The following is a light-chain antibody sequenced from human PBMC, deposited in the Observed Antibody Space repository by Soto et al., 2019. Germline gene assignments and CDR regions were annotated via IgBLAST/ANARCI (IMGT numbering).Light chain of an antibody. CDR2: DAS. CDR1: RSVNTF. Sequence: VLTQSPATLSLSPGESATLSYTASRSVNTFLSWYQHRPGQAPRLIMSDASNRAPGSPARFSGSGSGTDFTLTISSLEPEDFGVYYCHQRSNWPLTFGGGTKVDIK. CDR3: HQRSNWPLT. J-gene: IGKJ4*02. V-gene: IGKV3-11*01.